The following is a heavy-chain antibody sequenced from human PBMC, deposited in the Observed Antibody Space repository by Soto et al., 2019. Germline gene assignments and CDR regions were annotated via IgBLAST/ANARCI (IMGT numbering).Heavy chain of an antibody. D-gene: IGHD2-2*01. Sequence: QVQLVQSGAEVKKPGASVKVSCKASGYTFTSYGISWVRQAPGQGLEWMGWISAYNGNTNYAQKLQGRVTMTTDTYTSTAYMELRSLRSDDTAVYYCAREPRKLIVLVPGPDYWGQGTLVTVSS. CDR2: ISAYNGNT. CDR1: GYTFTSYG. CDR3: AREPRKLIVLVPGPDY. J-gene: IGHJ4*02. V-gene: IGHV1-18*01.